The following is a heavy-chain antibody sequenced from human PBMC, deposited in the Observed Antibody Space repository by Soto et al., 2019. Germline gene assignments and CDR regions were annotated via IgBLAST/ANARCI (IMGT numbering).Heavy chain of an antibody. CDR2: ISYDGSNK. CDR1: GFTFSSYA. CDR3: AREIVLMVYAMNNLFDY. Sequence: GSLRLSCAASGFTFSSYAMHWVRQAPGKGLEWVAVISYDGSNKYYADSVKGRFTISRDNSKNTLYLQMNSLRAEDTAVYYCAREIVLMVYAMNNLFDYWGQGTLVTVSS. J-gene: IGHJ4*02. D-gene: IGHD2-8*01. V-gene: IGHV3-30-3*01.